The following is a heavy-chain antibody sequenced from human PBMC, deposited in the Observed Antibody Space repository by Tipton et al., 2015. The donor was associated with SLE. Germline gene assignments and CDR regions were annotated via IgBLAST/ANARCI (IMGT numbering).Heavy chain of an antibody. J-gene: IGHJ4*02. CDR1: GGSFSGHY. D-gene: IGHD6-19*01. CDR2: IYTSGST. CDR3: ARDHPVAGPFDY. Sequence: TLSLTCAVYGGSFSGHYWSWIRQPAGKGLEWIGRIYTSGSTNYNPSLQSRVPMSVDTSKNQFSLKLSSVTAADTAVYYCARDHPVAGPFDYWGQGTLVTVSS. V-gene: IGHV4-4*07.